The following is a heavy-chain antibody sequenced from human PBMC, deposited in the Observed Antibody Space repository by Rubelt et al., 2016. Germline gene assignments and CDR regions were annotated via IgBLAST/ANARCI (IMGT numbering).Heavy chain of an antibody. CDR1: GGSISGSY. J-gene: IGHJ6*02. CDR2: IYYTGGT. CDR3: ARVGAMYYYYGMDV. D-gene: IGHD1-26*01. Sequence: QVHLQESGPGLVKPSETLSLTCTVSGGSISGSYWSWIRQPPGKGLEWIGYIYYTGGTTYNPSLKSRVTISVDTSKNQFSLKLRSVTAADTAVYYCARVGAMYYYYGMDVWGQGTTVTVSS. V-gene: IGHV4-59*01.